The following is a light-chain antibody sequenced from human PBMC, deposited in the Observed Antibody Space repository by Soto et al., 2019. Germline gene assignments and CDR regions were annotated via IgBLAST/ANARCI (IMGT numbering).Light chain of an antibody. CDR3: QQADTFPPT. Sequence: DIQMTQSPSYVSSSVGDRVTITCRAIQGIGDSLAWYQQKPGKAPNLLIHTASSLERGVPSRFSGGGSATDFTLTISSLQAEDFATYFCQQADTFPPTLGQGTKVDIK. CDR1: QGIGDS. CDR2: TAS. J-gene: IGKJ2*01. V-gene: IGKV1-12*01.